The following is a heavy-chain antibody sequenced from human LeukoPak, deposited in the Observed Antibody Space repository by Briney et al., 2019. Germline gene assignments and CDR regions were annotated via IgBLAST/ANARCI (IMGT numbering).Heavy chain of an antibody. D-gene: IGHD6-19*01. V-gene: IGHV4-34*01. CDR3: ARQKYSSGWDVLNWFDP. J-gene: IGHJ5*02. CDR1: GGSFSGYY. Sequence: SETLSLTCAVYGGSFSGYYWSWIRQPPGKGLEWIGSIYYSGSTYYNPSLKSRVTISVDTSKNQFSLKLSSVTAADTAVYYCARQKYSSGWDVLNWFDPWGQGTLVTVSS. CDR2: IYYSGST.